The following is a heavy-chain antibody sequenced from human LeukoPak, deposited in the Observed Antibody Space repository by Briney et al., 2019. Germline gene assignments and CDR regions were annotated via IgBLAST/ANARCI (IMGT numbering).Heavy chain of an antibody. CDR1: GFTFSSYA. V-gene: IGHV3-23*01. D-gene: IGHD2-15*01. CDR3: ARGRPVVNYFDY. J-gene: IGHJ4*02. Sequence: SGGSLRLSCAASGFTFSSYAMSWVRQAPGKGLEWVSAISGSGGSTYYADSVKGRFTISRDNAKNTLYLQMNSLRAEDTAVYYCARGRPVVNYFDYWGQGTLVTVSS. CDR2: ISGSGGST.